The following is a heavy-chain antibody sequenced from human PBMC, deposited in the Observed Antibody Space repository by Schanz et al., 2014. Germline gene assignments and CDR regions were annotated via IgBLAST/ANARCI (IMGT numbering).Heavy chain of an antibody. J-gene: IGHJ4*02. CDR1: GFTFSDYS. CDR3: AKYRGYYRVSGSYRELEY. D-gene: IGHD3-10*01. Sequence: EVQLVESGGGWVQPGGSLRLSCAASGFTFSDYSMNWVRQAPGKGLEWVSVIGVDGTTTYYADSVKGRFTISRDNSKNTLYLQMNSLRPEDTAVYYCAKYRGYYRVSGSYRELEYWGQGTLVTVSS. V-gene: IGHV3-23*04. CDR2: IGVDGTTT.